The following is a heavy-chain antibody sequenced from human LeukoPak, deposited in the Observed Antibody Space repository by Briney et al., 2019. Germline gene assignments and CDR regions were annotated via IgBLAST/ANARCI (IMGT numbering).Heavy chain of an antibody. V-gene: IGHV4-59*01. D-gene: IGHD6-13*01. Sequence: NPSETLSLTCTVSGGSISSYYWSWIRQPPGKGLEWIGYIYYSGSTNYNPSLKSRVTISVDTSKNQFSLKLSSVTAADTAVYYFARATSGIAAAGQLYFDYWGQGTMVTVSS. CDR1: GGSISSYY. CDR3: ARATSGIAAAGQLYFDY. CDR2: IYYSGST. J-gene: IGHJ4*02.